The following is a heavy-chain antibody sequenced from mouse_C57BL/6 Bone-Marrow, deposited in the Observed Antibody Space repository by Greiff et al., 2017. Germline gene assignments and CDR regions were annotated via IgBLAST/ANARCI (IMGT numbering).Heavy chain of an antibody. V-gene: IGHV1-85*01. CDR2: IYPRDGST. J-gene: IGHJ1*03. Sequence: QVQLKEPGPELVKPGASVKLSCKASGYTFTSYDINWVKQRPGQGLEWIGWIYPRDGSTKYNEKFKGKATLTVATSSSTAYMALHSLTSEDSAVYVCARDYGSSYWYFDVWGTGTTVTVSS. CDR3: ARDYGSSYWYFDV. CDR1: GYTFTSYD. D-gene: IGHD1-1*01.